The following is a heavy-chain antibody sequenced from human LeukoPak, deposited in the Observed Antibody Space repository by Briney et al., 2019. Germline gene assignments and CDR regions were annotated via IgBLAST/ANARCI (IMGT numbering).Heavy chain of an antibody. CDR2: INHSGST. CDR1: GGSFSGYY. V-gene: IGHV4-34*01. Sequence: PSETLSLTCAVYGGSFSGYYWSWIRQPPGKGLEWIGEINHSGSTNYNPSLKSRVTISVDTSKNQFSLKLSSVTAADTAVYYCARTYGNDFWSGYSWFDPWGQGTLVTVSS. J-gene: IGHJ5*02. CDR3: ARTYGNDFWSGYSWFDP. D-gene: IGHD3-3*01.